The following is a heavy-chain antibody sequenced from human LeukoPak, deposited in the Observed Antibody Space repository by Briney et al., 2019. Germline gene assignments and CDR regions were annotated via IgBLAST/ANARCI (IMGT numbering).Heavy chain of an antibody. CDR3: ARGGWLHPLDF. D-gene: IGHD5-12*01. Sequence: ASVRVSCKASGYTFTGNYLHWVRQAPGQRLEWMGWINPDDGATDYSQKFQARVTVTRDLSTSTSYMELNMLTSDDTAIYFCARGGWLHPLDFWGQGTMVIVSS. V-gene: IGHV1-2*02. CDR1: GYTFTGNY. J-gene: IGHJ4*02. CDR2: INPDDGAT.